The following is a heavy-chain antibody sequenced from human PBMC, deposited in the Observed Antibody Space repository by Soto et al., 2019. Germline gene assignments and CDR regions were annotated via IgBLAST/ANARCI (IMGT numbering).Heavy chain of an antibody. CDR1: GFTFSSYS. Sequence: PGGSLRLSCAASGFTFSSYSMNWVRQAPGKGLEWVSYISSSSSTIYYADSVKGRFTISRDNAKNSLYLQMNSLRDEDTAVYYCAIVWRDYDFWSGYSDLTDYWGQGTLVTVSS. V-gene: IGHV3-48*02. CDR3: AIVWRDYDFWSGYSDLTDY. CDR2: ISSSSSTI. D-gene: IGHD3-3*01. J-gene: IGHJ4*02.